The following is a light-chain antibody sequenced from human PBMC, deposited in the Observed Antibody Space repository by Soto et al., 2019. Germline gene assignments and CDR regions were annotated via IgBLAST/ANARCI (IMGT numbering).Light chain of an antibody. CDR3: QEYGYSFRA. J-gene: IGKJ1*01. Sequence: EILLTQSPGTLSLSQGERATLSCRASQSVSSSYLSWYQLKPGQAPRLLIYGASSRATGIPDRFSGSGSGTDFTLTSSRLEPEDFAVYYCQEYGYSFRAFGQGTKVEL. V-gene: IGKV3-20*01. CDR1: QSVSSSY. CDR2: GAS.